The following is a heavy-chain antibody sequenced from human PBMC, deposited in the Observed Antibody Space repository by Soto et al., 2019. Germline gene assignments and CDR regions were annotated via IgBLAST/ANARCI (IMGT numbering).Heavy chain of an antibody. CDR2: IWYDGSNK. J-gene: IGHJ6*02. V-gene: IGHV3-33*01. CDR1: GFTFSSYG. Sequence: QVQLVESGGGVVQPGRSLRLSCAASGFTFSSYGMHWVRQAPGKGLEWVAVIWYDGSNKYYADSMKGRFTISRDNSKNTLYLQMNSLRAEDTAVYYCSRVAVAGPAYYYYGMDVWGQGTTVTVSS. D-gene: IGHD6-19*01. CDR3: SRVAVAGPAYYYYGMDV.